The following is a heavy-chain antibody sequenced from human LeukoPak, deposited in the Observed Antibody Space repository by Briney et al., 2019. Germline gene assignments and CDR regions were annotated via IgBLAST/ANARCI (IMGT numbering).Heavy chain of an antibody. CDR2: ISYDGSNK. V-gene: IGHV3-30*18. D-gene: IGHD6-19*01. J-gene: IGHJ2*01. CDR3: AKNLGGGSGCYDL. CDR1: GFTFSSYG. Sequence: GGSLRLSCAASGFTFSSYGMHWVRQAPGKGLEWVAIISYDGSNKYYADSVQGRFTISRDNSKNTLYLQMNSLRAEDTAVYYCAKNLGGGSGCYDLWGRGTLVTVSS.